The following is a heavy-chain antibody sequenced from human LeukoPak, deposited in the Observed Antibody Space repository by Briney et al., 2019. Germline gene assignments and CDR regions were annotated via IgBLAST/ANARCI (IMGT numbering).Heavy chain of an antibody. CDR1: GYTFTSYG. CDR3: ARDRYCSGGSCYSGRAY. Sequence: ASVKVSCKASGYTFTSYGISWVRQAPGQGLEWMGWIIAYNGNTNYAQKLQGRVTMNTDTSTSTAYMELRSLRSDDTAVYYCARDRYCSGGSCYSGRAYWGQGTLVTVSS. D-gene: IGHD2-15*01. V-gene: IGHV1-18*01. CDR2: IIAYNGNT. J-gene: IGHJ4*02.